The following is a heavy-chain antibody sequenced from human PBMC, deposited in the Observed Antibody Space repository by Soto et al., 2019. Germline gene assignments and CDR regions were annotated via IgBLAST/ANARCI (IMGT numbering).Heavy chain of an antibody. V-gene: IGHV1-8*02. D-gene: IGHD2-8*02. CDR1: GYTFTSYD. J-gene: IGHJ4*02. Sequence: QVQLVQSGAEMKKPGASVKVSCKASGYTFTSYDINWVRQAAGQGPEWMGSVTARNGDTAFAQKYQGRVTVTSNTSMSTVYMELSNLRSDDTAVYYCARGGSYWARRHYFDSWGQGTLVTVSS. CDR3: ARGGSYWARRHYFDS. CDR2: VTARNGDT.